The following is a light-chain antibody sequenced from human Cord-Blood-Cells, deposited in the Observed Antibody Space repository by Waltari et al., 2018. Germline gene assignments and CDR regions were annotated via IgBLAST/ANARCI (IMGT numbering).Light chain of an antibody. Sequence: DIQMTQSPSSLSASVGDRVTITCQASQDISNYLKWYQQKPGKAPKLLIYDASNLETGVPSRFSGSGSGTDVTFTSSSLQPEDIATYYCQQYDNLPYTFGQGTKLEIK. CDR3: QQYDNLPYT. CDR1: QDISNY. J-gene: IGKJ2*01. CDR2: DAS. V-gene: IGKV1-33*01.